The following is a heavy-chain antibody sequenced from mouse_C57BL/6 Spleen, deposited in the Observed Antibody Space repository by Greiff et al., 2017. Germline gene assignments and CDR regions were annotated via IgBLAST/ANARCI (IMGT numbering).Heavy chain of an antibody. V-gene: IGHV1-80*01. CDR3: ARGGYDYDEGGFDY. Sequence: QVQLQQSGAELVKPGASVKISCKASGYAFSSYWMNWVKQRPGKGLEWIGQIYPGDGDTNYNGKFKGKATLTADNSSSTAYMQLSSLTSEDSAVYFCARGGYDYDEGGFDYWGQGTTLTVSS. J-gene: IGHJ2*01. CDR2: IYPGDGDT. CDR1: GYAFSSYW. D-gene: IGHD2-4*01.